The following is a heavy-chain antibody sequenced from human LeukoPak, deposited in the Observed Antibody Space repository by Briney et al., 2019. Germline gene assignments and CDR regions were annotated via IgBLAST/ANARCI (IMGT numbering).Heavy chain of an antibody. V-gene: IGHV3-30*02. CDR1: GFTFSSYG. J-gene: IGHJ4*02. CDR2: IRYDGSNK. CDR3: AKLGYCSSTSCYEVGY. Sequence: GGSLRLSCAASGFTFSSYGMHWVRQAPGKGLEWVAFIRYDGSNKYYADSVKGRFTISRDNSKNTLYLQMNSLRVEDTAVYYCAKLGYCSSTSCYEVGYWGQGTLVTVSS. D-gene: IGHD2-2*01.